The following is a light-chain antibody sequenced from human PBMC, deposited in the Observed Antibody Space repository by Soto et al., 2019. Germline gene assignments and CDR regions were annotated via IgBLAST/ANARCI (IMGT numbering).Light chain of an antibody. V-gene: IGKV3-15*01. J-gene: IGKJ2*02. CDR1: QSVADK. CDR2: AAS. CDR3: QQYDDWPPCT. Sequence: EVVMTQLPATLSVSPGERVSLSCRASQSVADKLAWNQQKPGQAPRLLIYAASSRAAGIPTRFSGSGSGTDFTLTISSLQPEDFAVYYCQQYDDWPPCTFGQGTRLDI.